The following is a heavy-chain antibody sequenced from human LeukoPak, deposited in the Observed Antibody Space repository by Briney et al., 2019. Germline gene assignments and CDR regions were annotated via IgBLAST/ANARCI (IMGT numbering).Heavy chain of an antibody. D-gene: IGHD1-26*01. CDR2: ISSSGSYI. CDR1: GFTFSSYC. CDR3: ARDRLLRGSYRLFDY. Sequence: AGSLRLSCAASGFTFSSYCMSWVRQAPGKGLEWVSSISSSGSYIYYADPVKGRFIISRDNAKKSLYRQMNSLRAEDTAVYYCARDRLLRGSYRLFDYWGQGTLVTVSS. J-gene: IGHJ4*02. V-gene: IGHV3-21*01.